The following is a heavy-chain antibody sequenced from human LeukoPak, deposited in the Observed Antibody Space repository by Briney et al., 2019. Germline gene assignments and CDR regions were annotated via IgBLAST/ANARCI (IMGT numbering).Heavy chain of an antibody. CDR3: ATWVNAWEFAY. Sequence: PGGSLRLSCAASGFTFSESWMTWVRQAPGKGLEWVAHIKDDGSDKYYVDSVTGRFTISRDNTKNSLFLQMTSLTAEDTSVYYCATWVNAWEFAYWGEGTLVSVSS. CDR1: GFTFSESW. J-gene: IGHJ4*02. D-gene: IGHD1-26*01. CDR2: IKDDGSDK. V-gene: IGHV3-7*05.